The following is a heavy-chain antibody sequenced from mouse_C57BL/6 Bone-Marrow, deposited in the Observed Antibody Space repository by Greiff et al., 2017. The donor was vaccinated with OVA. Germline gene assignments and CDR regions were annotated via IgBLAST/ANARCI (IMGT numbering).Heavy chain of an antibody. CDR2: ISYSGST. Sequence: EVKLVESGPGMVKPSQSLSLTCTVTGYSITSGYDWHWIRHFPGNKLEWMGYISYSGSTNYNPSLKSRISITHDTSKNHFFLKLNSVTTEDTATYYCARGMIWLRYCYFDVWGTGTTVTVSS. CDR3: ARGMIWLRYCYFDV. J-gene: IGHJ1*03. V-gene: IGHV3-1*01. CDR1: GYSITSGYD. D-gene: IGHD2-2*01.